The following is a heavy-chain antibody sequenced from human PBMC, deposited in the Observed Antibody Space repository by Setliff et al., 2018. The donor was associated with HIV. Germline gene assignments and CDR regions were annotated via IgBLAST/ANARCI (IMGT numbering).Heavy chain of an antibody. J-gene: IGHJ5*02. V-gene: IGHV4-39*01. D-gene: IGHD3-22*01. CDR2: IHYNERT. CDR1: GGSASNSRYY. CDR3: ASRVYYYDSINFLREEGFDP. Sequence: SETLSLTCTVSGGSASNSRYYWAWIRQPPGKGLEYIGSIHYNERTYYNPSLKSRVAISIDTSKNQFSLNLTSVTAADTAVYYCASRVYYYDSINFLREEGFDPWGQGTLVTVSS.